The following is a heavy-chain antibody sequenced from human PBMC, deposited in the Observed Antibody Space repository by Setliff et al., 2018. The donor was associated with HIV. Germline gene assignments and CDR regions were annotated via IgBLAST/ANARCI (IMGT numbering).Heavy chain of an antibody. CDR1: GGSISSSSYY. J-gene: IGHJ6*03. V-gene: IGHV4-39*07. Sequence: SETLSLTCTVSGGSISSSSYYWSWIRQPPVKGLEWIGEINHSGSTNYNPSLETRVTISVDTSKNQFSLKLSSVTAADTAVYYCAKGVAGLQYYYYYMDVWGKGTTVTVSS. CDR3: AKGVAGLQYYYYYMDV. CDR2: INHSGST. D-gene: IGHD6-19*01.